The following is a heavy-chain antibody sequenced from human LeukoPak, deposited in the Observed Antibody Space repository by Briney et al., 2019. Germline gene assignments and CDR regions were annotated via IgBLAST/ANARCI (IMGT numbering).Heavy chain of an antibody. J-gene: IGHJ4*02. CDR1: GFTFSSYS. CDR3: AKTPGSGWIFDY. Sequence: KAGGSLRLSCAASGFTFSSYSMNWVRQAPGKGLEWVSSISSSSSYIYYADSVKGRFTISRDNSKNTLYLQMNSLRAEDTAVYYCAKTPGSGWIFDYWGQGTLVTVSS. D-gene: IGHD6-19*01. V-gene: IGHV3-21*01. CDR2: ISSSSSYI.